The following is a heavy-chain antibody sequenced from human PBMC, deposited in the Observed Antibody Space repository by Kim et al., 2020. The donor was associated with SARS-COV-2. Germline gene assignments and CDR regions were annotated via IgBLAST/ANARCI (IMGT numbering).Heavy chain of an antibody. D-gene: IGHD2-15*01. CDR3: AKAWRWYPNLDS. J-gene: IGHJ4*02. V-gene: IGHV3-23*01. Sequence: YSADSVKGRLTIPRDNSKNPLYLQMNSLRAEDTAVYYCAKAWRWYPNLDSWGQGTLVTVSS.